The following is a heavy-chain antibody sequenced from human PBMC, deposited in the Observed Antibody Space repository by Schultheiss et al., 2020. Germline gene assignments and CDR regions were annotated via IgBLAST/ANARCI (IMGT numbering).Heavy chain of an antibody. J-gene: IGHJ4*02. V-gene: IGHV3-21*05. CDR3: VKATGGSVYPHFDY. CDR2: ISSSSSYT. D-gene: IGHD1-26*01. Sequence: GGSLRLSCAASGFTFSSYAMSWVRQAPGKGLEWVSYISSSSSYTNYADSVKGRFTISRDNAKNTLYLQMNSLRAEDTAVYYCVKATGGSVYPHFDYWGQGTLVTVSS. CDR1: GFTFSSYA.